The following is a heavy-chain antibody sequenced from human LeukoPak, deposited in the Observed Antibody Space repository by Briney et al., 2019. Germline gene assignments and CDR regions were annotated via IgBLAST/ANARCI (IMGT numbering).Heavy chain of an antibody. V-gene: IGHV3-33*01. CDR2: IWYDGSNK. CDR3: ARDGGYYPTYFDY. J-gene: IGHJ4*02. CDR1: GFTFSSYG. Sequence: GRSLRLSCAASGFTFSSYGMHWVRQAPGKGLEWVAVIWYDGSNKYYADSVKGRFTISRDNAKNSLYLQMNSLRAEDTAVYYCARDGGYYPTYFDYWGQGTLVTVSS. D-gene: IGHD3-22*01.